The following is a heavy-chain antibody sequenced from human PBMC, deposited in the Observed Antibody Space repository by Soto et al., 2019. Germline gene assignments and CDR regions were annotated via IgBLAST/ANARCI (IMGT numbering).Heavy chain of an antibody. CDR3: ASEYDSSGYYYYYGMDV. Sequence: GGSLRLSCAASGFTVSSNYMSWVRQAPGKGLEWVSVIYSGGSTYHADSVKGRFTISRDNSKNTLYLQMNSLRAEDTAVYYCASEYDSSGYYYYYGMDVWGQGTTVTVSS. V-gene: IGHV3-53*01. CDR2: IYSGGST. D-gene: IGHD3-22*01. J-gene: IGHJ6*02. CDR1: GFTVSSNY.